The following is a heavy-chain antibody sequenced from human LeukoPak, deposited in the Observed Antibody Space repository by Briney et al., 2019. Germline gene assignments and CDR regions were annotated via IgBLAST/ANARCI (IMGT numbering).Heavy chain of an antibody. CDR2: IYHSGST. CDR3: ARDPVGATAGGGDY. J-gene: IGHJ4*02. CDR1: GYSISSGYY. V-gene: IGHV4-38-2*02. D-gene: IGHD1-26*01. Sequence: SETLSLTCTVSGYSISSGYYWGWIRQPPGKGLEWIGSIYHSGSTYYNPSLKSRVTISVDTSKNQFSLKLSSVTAADPAVYYWARDPVGATAGGGDYWGQGTLVTVPS.